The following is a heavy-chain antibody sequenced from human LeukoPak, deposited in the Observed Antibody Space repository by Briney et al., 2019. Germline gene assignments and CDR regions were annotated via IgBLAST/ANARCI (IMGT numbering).Heavy chain of an antibody. D-gene: IGHD5-24*01. Sequence: PSETLSLTCAVYGGSFSGYYWSWIRQPPGKGLEWIGEINHSGSTNYNPSPKSRVTISVDTTKNQFSLNLNALTAADTAVYYCARGRGYNSIDYWGQGTLVTVSS. CDR2: INHSGST. J-gene: IGHJ4*02. CDR3: ARGRGYNSIDY. V-gene: IGHV4-34*01. CDR1: GGSFSGYY.